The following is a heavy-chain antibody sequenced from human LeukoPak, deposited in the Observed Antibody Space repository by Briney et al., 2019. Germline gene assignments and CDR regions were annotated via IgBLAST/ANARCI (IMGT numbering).Heavy chain of an antibody. Sequence: ASVKVSCKASGYTFTGYYLHWVRQAPGQGPEWMGWINPKSGGTEYAQKFQDRVTMTRDTSISTAYMELSSLRSDDTAVYSCAREGDAYTIDYWGQGTLVTASS. J-gene: IGHJ4*02. CDR3: AREGDAYTIDY. CDR1: GYTFTGYY. D-gene: IGHD3-16*01. V-gene: IGHV1-2*02. CDR2: INPKSGGT.